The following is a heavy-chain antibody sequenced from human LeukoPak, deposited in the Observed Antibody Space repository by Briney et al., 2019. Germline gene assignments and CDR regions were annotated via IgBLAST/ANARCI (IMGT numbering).Heavy chain of an antibody. CDR2: IYHSGTT. Sequence: PSETLSLTCGVSAYSISSAYYWGWIRQPPGKGLEWIGSIYHSGTTYYNPSLKSRVTISVDTSKNQFSLKLSSVTAADTAVYYCVRQIEVRGDYWGQGTLVTVSS. J-gene: IGHJ4*02. CDR1: AYSISSAYY. V-gene: IGHV4-38-2*01. D-gene: IGHD2/OR15-2a*01. CDR3: VRQIEVRGDY.